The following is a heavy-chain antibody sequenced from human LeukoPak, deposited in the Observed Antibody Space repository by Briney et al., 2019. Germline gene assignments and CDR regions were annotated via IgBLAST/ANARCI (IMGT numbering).Heavy chain of an antibody. J-gene: IGHJ4*02. D-gene: IGHD2-2*01. CDR1: GFTFSSYG. CDR2: ISYDGSNK. CDR3: ANGYCSSTSCYPNY. Sequence: GGSLRLSCAASGFTFSSYGMHWVRQAPGKGLEWVAAISYDGSNKYYADSVKGRFTISRDNSKNTLYLQMNSLRAEDTAVYYCANGYCSSTSCYPNYWGQGTLVTVSS. V-gene: IGHV3-30*18.